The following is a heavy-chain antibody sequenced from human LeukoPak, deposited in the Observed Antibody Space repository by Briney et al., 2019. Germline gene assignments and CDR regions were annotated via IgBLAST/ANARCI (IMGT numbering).Heavy chain of an antibody. CDR3: ARHGGDDYGDYVAYFDY. CDR1: GCSISSYY. Sequence: PSETLSLTCTASGCSISSYYWSWIRQPPGKGLEWIWYIYYSRSSNYNPSLKSRVTISVDTSKNQFSLKRSSVTAADTAVYYCARHGGDDYGDYVAYFDYWGQGTLGTVSS. D-gene: IGHD4-17*01. J-gene: IGHJ4*02. CDR2: IYYSRSS. V-gene: IGHV4-59*08.